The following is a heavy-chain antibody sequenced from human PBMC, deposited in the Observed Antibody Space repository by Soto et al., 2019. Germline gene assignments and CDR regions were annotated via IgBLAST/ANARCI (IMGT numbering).Heavy chain of an antibody. Sequence: GGSLRLSCAASGFTFRSYGMSWVRQAPGKGLEWVSAISGSGGSTYYTDSVKGRFTISRDNSKNTLYLQMNSLRAEDTAVYYCAKNPGYYYDSTGYHFDYWGQGTLVTVSS. D-gene: IGHD3-22*01. CDR2: ISGSGGST. V-gene: IGHV3-23*01. J-gene: IGHJ4*02. CDR1: GFTFRSYG. CDR3: AKNPGYYYDSTGYHFDY.